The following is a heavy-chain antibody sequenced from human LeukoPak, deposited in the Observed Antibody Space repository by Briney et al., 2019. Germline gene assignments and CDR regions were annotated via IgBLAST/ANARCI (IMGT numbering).Heavy chain of an antibody. Sequence: PGGSLRLSCAASGFTFSSYAMSWVRQAPGKGLEWVPAISDSGGSTYYADSVKGRFTISRDNSKNTLYLQMNSLRAEDTAVYYCAKDTMVRGVMSDFDYWGQGTLVTVSS. V-gene: IGHV3-23*01. D-gene: IGHD3-10*01. CDR1: GFTFSSYA. CDR2: ISDSGGST. CDR3: AKDTMVRGVMSDFDY. J-gene: IGHJ4*02.